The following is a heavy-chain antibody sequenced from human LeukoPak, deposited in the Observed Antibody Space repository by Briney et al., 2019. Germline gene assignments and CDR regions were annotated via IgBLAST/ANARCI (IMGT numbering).Heavy chain of an antibody. V-gene: IGHV3-23*01. CDR3: AKAGVSSSWYYFDY. CDR1: GFTFSSYG. D-gene: IGHD6-13*01. J-gene: IGHJ4*02. Sequence: GGSLRLSCAASGFTFSSYGMSWVRQAPGKGLEWVAGISGRGANTFYTDSVRGRFTISRDNSKNTLYLQMNSLRAEDTAVYYCAKAGVSSSWYYFDYWGQGTLVTVSS. CDR2: ISGRGANT.